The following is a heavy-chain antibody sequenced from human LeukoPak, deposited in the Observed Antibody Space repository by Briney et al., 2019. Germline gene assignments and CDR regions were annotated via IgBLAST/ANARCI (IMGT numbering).Heavy chain of an antibody. CDR3: ARSIGLTGGGVDV. Sequence: GGSLRLSCAASGFPFSDYNMNCVRQATGKGLEWVSDITNGGSTIHHADSVKSRFTISRDNAKKTLYLQMNSLRAEDTAVYYCARSIGLTGGGVDVWGQGTTVTVSS. CDR1: GFPFSDYN. V-gene: IGHV3-11*01. J-gene: IGHJ6*02. D-gene: IGHD3-9*01. CDR2: ITNGGSTI.